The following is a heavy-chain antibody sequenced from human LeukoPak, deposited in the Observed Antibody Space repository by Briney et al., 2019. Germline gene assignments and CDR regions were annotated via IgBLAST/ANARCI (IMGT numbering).Heavy chain of an antibody. D-gene: IGHD1-26*01. CDR2: IIPILGMA. CDR1: GGTFSSYA. J-gene: IGHJ6*02. CDR3: ASGSYSYYYYGMDV. Sequence: SVKVSCKASGGTFSSYAISWVRQAPGQGLEWMGRIIPILGMANYAQKFQGRVTITADKSTSTAYMELSSLRSEDTAVYYCASGSYSYYYYGMDVWGQGTTVTVSS. V-gene: IGHV1-69*04.